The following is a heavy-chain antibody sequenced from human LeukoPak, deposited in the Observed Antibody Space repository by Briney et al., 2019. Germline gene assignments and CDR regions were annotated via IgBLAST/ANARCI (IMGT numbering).Heavy chain of an antibody. CDR1: GFTFSSYW. D-gene: IGHD2-15*01. CDR2: INTGGSST. Sequence: GGSLRLSCAASGFTFSSYWMHWVRQAPGKGLVWVSRINTGGSSTNYADSVKGRFTISRDNAKNTVFLQTNSLRAEDTAVYFCARGGSGGNYVIDYWGQGTLLTVSS. CDR3: ARGGSGGNYVIDY. V-gene: IGHV3-74*01. J-gene: IGHJ4*02.